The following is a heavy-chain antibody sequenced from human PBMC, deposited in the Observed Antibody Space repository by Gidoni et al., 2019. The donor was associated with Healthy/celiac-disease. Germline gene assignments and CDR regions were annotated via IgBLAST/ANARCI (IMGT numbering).Heavy chain of an antibody. V-gene: IGHV4-61*01. CDR1: GGSVSSGSYY. CDR2: IYYSGST. Sequence: QVQLQESGPGLVKPSETLSLTCTVSGGSVSSGSYYWSWIRQPPGKGLEWIGYIYYSGSTNYNPSLKSRVTISVDTSKNQFSLKLSSVTAADTAVYYCASHGGYYYGMDVWGQGTTVTVSS. J-gene: IGHJ6*02. CDR3: ASHGGYYYGMDV. D-gene: IGHD3-16*01.